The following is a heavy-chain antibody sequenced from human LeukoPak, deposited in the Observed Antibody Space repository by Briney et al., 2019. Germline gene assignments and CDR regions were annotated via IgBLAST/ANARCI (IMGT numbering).Heavy chain of an antibody. D-gene: IGHD5-18*01. CDR3: VRHNYGYDY. CDR2: ILNDGGST. J-gene: IGHJ4*02. V-gene: IGHV3-74*01. Sequence: GGSLRLSCAASGFTFDSYWMNWVRQAPGEGPVWVAHILNDGGSTSYADSVKGRFTISRDNAKNTLSLQMNSLRVEDTAIYYCVRHNYGYDYWGQGTPVTVSS. CDR1: GFTFDSYW.